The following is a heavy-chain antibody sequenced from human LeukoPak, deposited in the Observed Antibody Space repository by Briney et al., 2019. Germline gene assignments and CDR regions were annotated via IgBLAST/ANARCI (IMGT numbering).Heavy chain of an antibody. CDR1: RFPFSTYA. J-gene: IGHJ5*02. CDR3: AGEGPEQLVSWFDP. D-gene: IGHD6-6*01. CDR2: ISYDGRNK. V-gene: IGHV3-30*01. Sequence: GGSLRLSCAVSRFPFSTYAMHWVRQAPGKGLEWVAVISYDGRNKFYADSVKGRFTISKDNSENMLFLQMNSLRPEDTAVYYCAGEGPEQLVSWFDPWGQGTLVTVSS.